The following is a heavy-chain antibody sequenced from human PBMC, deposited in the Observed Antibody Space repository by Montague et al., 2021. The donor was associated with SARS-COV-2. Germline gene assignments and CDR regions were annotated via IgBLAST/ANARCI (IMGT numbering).Heavy chain of an antibody. D-gene: IGHD5-24*01. J-gene: IGHJ5*02. CDR3: ARDRRRWLQLNNGFDP. Sequence: SETLSLTCTVSGYSISSGYYWGWIRQPPGKGLEWIGSINHSGSTYYNPSLKSRVTISVDTSKNQFSLKLLSSVTAADTAVYYCARDRRRWLQLNNGFDPWGQGTLVTVSS. V-gene: IGHV4-38-2*02. CDR2: INHSGST. CDR1: GYSISSGYY.